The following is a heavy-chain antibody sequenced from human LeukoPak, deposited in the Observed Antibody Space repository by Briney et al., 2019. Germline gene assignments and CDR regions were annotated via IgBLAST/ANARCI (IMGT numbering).Heavy chain of an antibody. V-gene: IGHV1-69*05. CDR3: ARLDAFDI. CDR1: GGTFSSYA. Sequence: ASVKVSCKASGGTFSSYAISWVRQAPGQGLEWMGRIIPIFGTANYAQKFQGRVTITTDESTSTAYMDLLRSEDAAVYYCARLDAFDIWGQGTMVTVSS. J-gene: IGHJ3*02. CDR2: IIPIFGTA.